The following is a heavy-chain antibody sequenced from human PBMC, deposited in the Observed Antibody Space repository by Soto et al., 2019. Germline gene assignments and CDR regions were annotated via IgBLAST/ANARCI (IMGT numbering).Heavy chain of an antibody. Sequence: SETLSLTCTVSGGSISRGGYYWSWIRQHPGKGLEWIGYIYYSGSTYYNPSLKSRVTISVDTSKNQFSLKLSSVTAADTPVYYCARDITSSRVFDYWGQGTLVTVSS. V-gene: IGHV4-31*03. J-gene: IGHJ4*02. CDR3: ARDITSSRVFDY. CDR2: IYYSGST. CDR1: GGSISRGGYY. D-gene: IGHD1-20*01.